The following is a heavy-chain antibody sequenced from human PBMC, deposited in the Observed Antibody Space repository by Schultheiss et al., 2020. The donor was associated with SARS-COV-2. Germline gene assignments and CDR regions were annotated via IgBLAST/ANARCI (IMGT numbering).Heavy chain of an antibody. J-gene: IGHJ6*02. D-gene: IGHD2-2*01. V-gene: IGHV4-59*08. CDR2: IHDSGST. CDR3: ARGGYCSSTSCSIAGYYYYYGMDV. CDR1: GVSISSYC. Sequence: SETLSLTCTVSGVSISSYCWNWIRQPPGKGLEWIGFIHDSGSTNYNPSLKSRVTISVDTSKNQFSLKLTSVIAADTAVYYCARGGYCSSTSCSIAGYYYYYGMDVWGQGTTVTVSS.